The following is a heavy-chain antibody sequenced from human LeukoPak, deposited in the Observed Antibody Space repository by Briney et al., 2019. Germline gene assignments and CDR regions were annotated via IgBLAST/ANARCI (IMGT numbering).Heavy chain of an antibody. V-gene: IGHV4-39*07. D-gene: IGHD4-17*01. CDR1: GGSISTVNCF. J-gene: IGHJ4*02. Sequence: PSETLSLTCTVSGGSISTVNCFWGWIRQPPGKGLEWIGSIHYSGTTNYNPSLKSRVTMSVDTSKNQFSLKLSSVTAADTAVYYCARGPTTVTRAFDYWGQGTLVTVSS. CDR3: ARGPTTVTRAFDY. CDR2: IHYSGTT.